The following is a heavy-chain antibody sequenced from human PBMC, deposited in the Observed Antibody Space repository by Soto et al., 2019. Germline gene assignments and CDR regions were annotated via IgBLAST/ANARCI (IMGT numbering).Heavy chain of an antibody. D-gene: IGHD4-4*01. CDR2: ILYDGSNT. V-gene: IGHV3-30*18. J-gene: IGHJ6*02. CDR3: AKSRDGYSFYYFYGMDV. Sequence: QVQLVESGGGVVQPGRSLRLSCAASGFTFSNYGMHWVRQAPGTRLEWVAAILYDGSNTYYADSVKGRFTISRDNSKNPLYLEMNSLRPEDTAVYHCAKSRDGYSFYYFYGMDVWGQGTTVTASS. CDR1: GFTFSNYG.